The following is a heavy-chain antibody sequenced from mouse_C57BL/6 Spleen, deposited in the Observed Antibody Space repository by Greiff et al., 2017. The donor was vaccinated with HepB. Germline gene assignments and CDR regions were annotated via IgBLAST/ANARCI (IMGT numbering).Heavy chain of an antibody. D-gene: IGHD2-3*01. CDR3: ARGLLPYAMDY. CDR1: GYTFTDYY. V-gene: IGHV1-76*01. J-gene: IGHJ4*01. Sequence: QVQLQQSGAELVRPGASVKLSCKASGYTFTDYYINWVKQRPGQGLEWIARIYPGSGNTYYNEKFKGKATLTAEKSSSTAYMQLSSLTSEDSAVYVCARGLLPYAMDYWGQGTSVTVSS. CDR2: IYPGSGNT.